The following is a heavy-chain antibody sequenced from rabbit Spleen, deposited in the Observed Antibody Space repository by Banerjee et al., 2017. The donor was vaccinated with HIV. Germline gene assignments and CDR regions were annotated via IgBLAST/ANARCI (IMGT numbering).Heavy chain of an antibody. CDR1: GFSFSTYY. Sequence: QSLEESGGGLVKPGTSLTLTCTASGFSFSTYYMCWVRQALGKGLEWITCINMVTGKSVYASWAKGRFIMSRTSSTKVTLQMTSLTAADTATYFCARWASSDGYFDLWGPGTLVTVS. J-gene: IGHJ4*01. D-gene: IGHD1-1*01. V-gene: IGHV1S40*01. CDR3: ARWASSDGYFDL. CDR2: INMVTGKS.